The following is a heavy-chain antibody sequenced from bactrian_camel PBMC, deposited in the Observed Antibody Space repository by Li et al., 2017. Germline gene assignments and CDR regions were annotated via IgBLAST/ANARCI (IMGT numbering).Heavy chain of an antibody. CDR3: VRDRWSGWVTFSIFNH. J-gene: IGHJ4*01. V-gene: IGHV3S25*01. Sequence: QLVESGGGLVQPGGSLRLSCAASGFTFSSYWMYWVRQAPGKGLEWVATISDGGDTTHYADSVKGRFTISRDNAKSTVNLRMNSLKPEDTAVYYCVRDRWSGWVTFSIFNHWGQGTQVTVS. D-gene: IGHD5*01. CDR1: GFTFSSYW. CDR2: ISDGGDTT.